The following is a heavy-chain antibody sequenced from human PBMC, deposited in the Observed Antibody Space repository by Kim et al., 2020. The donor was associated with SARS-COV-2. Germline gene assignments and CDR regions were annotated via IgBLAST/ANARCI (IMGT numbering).Heavy chain of an antibody. D-gene: IGHD2-15*01. J-gene: IGHJ5*02. CDR3: ARAYSQDGGKFGWFDP. Sequence: SVKGRFTISRDNAKNSLYLQMNSLRDEDTAVYYCARAYSQDGGKFGWFDPWGQGTLVTVSS. V-gene: IGHV3-11*04.